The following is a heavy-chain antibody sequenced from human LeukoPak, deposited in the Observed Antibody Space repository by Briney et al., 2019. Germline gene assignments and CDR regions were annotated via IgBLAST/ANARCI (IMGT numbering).Heavy chain of an antibody. Sequence: GASVTVSCTTSGYTFTGYYLHWVRQAPGQGLEWMGWIKPNNGDTNYAQKFQGRVTMTRDTSISTGYMELSRLRSDDTAVYYCARTTPFDYWGQGTLVTVSS. CDR1: GYTFTGYY. V-gene: IGHV1-2*02. CDR3: ARTTPFDY. CDR2: IKPNNGDT. J-gene: IGHJ4*02. D-gene: IGHD1-1*01.